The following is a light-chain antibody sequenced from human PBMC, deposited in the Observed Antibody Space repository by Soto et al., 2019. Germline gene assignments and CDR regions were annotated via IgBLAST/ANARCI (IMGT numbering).Light chain of an antibody. V-gene: IGKV3D-15*01. CDR2: GAS. CDR3: QQYNSYPT. Sequence: EILMTQSPATLSVSPGERATLSCRASQSLNRNLAWYQQKPGQAPRLIIYGASTRASGIPARFSGSGSGTEFTLTISSLQSEDFATYYCQQYNSYPTFGGGTKVEIK. CDR1: QSLNRN. J-gene: IGKJ4*01.